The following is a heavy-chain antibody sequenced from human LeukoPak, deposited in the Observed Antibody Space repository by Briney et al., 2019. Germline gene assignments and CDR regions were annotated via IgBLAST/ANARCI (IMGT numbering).Heavy chain of an antibody. D-gene: IGHD3-9*01. CDR2: INSDGSST. CDR3: ARVSDILTGYYYFDY. J-gene: IGHJ4*02. CDR1: GFTFSSYW. Sequence: GGSLRLSCAASGFTFSSYWMHWVRQAPGKGLVCVSRINSDGSSTSYADSVKGRFTISRDNAKNTLYLQMNNLRAEDTAVYYCARVSDILTGYYYFDYWGQGTLVTVSS. V-gene: IGHV3-74*01.